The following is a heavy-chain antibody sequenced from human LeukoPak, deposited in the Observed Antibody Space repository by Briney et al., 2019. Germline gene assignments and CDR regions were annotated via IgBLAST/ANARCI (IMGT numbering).Heavy chain of an antibody. V-gene: IGHV4-59*08. CDR2: ICDSGTT. J-gene: IGHJ4*02. Sequence: SETLSLTCTVSGGSISTYSWSWIRQPPGKGLEWIGNICDSGTTNYNPSLKSRVTISVDTSKNQFSLNLSSVAAADTAVYYCATRMTTVDYWGQGTLVTVSS. D-gene: IGHD4-17*01. CDR3: ATRMTTVDY. CDR1: GGSISTYS.